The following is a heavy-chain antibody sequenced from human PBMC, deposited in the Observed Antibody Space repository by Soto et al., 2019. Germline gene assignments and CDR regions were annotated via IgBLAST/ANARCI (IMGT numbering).Heavy chain of an antibody. V-gene: IGHV3-11*06. J-gene: IGHJ5*02. D-gene: IGHD6-19*01. CDR2: ISSGSGYT. CDR1: GFTFSDYY. Sequence: GGSLRLSCTASGFTFSDYYMSWIRRAPGKGLEWVSYISSGSGYTDYADSVKGRFTISRDNAKNSLYLQMNSLGADDTGIYFCARAAVVAVAGTSHYWFDPWGQGTLVTVSS. CDR3: ARAAVVAVAGTSHYWFDP.